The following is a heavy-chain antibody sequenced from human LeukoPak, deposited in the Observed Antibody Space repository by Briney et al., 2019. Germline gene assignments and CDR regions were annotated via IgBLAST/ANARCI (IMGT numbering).Heavy chain of an antibody. CDR3: ARDTGGGYSCHDC. D-gene: IGHD5-18*01. CDR2: IKQDGSEK. J-gene: IGHJ4*02. V-gene: IGHV3-7*01. CDR1: GFTFSSYW. Sequence: GGSLRLSCAASGFTFSSYWMTWIRQAPGKGLEWVANIKQDGSEKYYVDSVKGRLTISRDNAKNSLYLQMNSLRAEDTAVYYCARDTGGGYSCHDCWGQGTLVTVSS.